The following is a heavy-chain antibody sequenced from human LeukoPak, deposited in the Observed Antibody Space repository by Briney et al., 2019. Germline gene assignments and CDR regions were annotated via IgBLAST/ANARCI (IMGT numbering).Heavy chain of an antibody. CDR1: GGSISSSSYY. CDR2: IYYSGST. CDR3: ARHEGIAARRSPFDY. V-gene: IGHV4-39*01. Sequence: SETLSLTCTVSGGSISSSSYYWGWIRQPPGKGLEWIGSIYYSGSTYYNPSLKSRVTISVDTSKNQFSLKLSSVTAADTAVYYCARHEGIAARRSPFDYWGQGTLVTVSS. J-gene: IGHJ4*02. D-gene: IGHD6-6*01.